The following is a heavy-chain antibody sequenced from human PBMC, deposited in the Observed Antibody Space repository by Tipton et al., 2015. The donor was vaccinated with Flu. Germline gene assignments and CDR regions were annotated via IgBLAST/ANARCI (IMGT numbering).Heavy chain of an antibody. J-gene: IGHJ6*02. D-gene: IGHD3-10*01. CDR1: GGSISSSSYY. CDR3: ARETVAVRGVTHYYYYGMDV. V-gene: IGHV4-39*07. CDR2: IYYSGST. Sequence: TLSLTCTVSGGSISSSSYYWGWIRQPPGKGLEWIVSIYYSGSTYYNPSLKSRVTISVDTSKNQFSLKLSSVTAADTAVYYCARETVAVRGVTHYYYYGMDVWGQGTTVTVSS.